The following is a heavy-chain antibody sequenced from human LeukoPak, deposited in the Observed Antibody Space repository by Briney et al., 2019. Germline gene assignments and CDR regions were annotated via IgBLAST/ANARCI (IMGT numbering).Heavy chain of an antibody. Sequence: SETLSLTCTVSGDSISSHYWSWIRQPPGKGLEWRGFFFDSGSTNYKSSLESRVTMSVDTSKNQFSLKLSSVTAADTAVYYCARVLQNYYHLDVWGTGTTVTVSS. V-gene: IGHV4-59*11. CDR3: ARVLQNYYHLDV. J-gene: IGHJ6*03. CDR2: FFDSGST. CDR1: GDSISSHY. D-gene: IGHD2/OR15-2a*01.